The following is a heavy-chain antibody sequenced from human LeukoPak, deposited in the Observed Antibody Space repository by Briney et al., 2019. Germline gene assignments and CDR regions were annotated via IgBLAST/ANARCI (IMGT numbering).Heavy chain of an antibody. Sequence: SQTLSLTCAVSGCSISSGDYSWSWIRPPPGKGLEWIGYIYHSGSTYYNPSLKSRVTISVDRSKNQFSLKLSSVTAADTAVYYCASRWKPTYSPTPAYFDYWGQGTLVTVSS. J-gene: IGHJ4*02. CDR1: GCSISSGDYS. CDR3: ASRWKPTYSPTPAYFDY. V-gene: IGHV4-30-2*01. D-gene: IGHD2-21*01. CDR2: IYHSGST.